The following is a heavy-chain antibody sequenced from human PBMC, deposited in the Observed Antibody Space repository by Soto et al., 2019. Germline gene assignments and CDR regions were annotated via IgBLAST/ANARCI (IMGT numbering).Heavy chain of an antibody. D-gene: IGHD5-18*01. Sequence: GGSLRLSCAASGSTFSSYGMHWVRQAPGKGLEWVAVIWYDGSNKYYADSVKGRFTISRDNSKNTLYLQMNSLRAEDTAVYYCARDLRGYSYGSGYYYGMDVWGQGTTVTSP. J-gene: IGHJ6*02. CDR1: GSTFSSYG. V-gene: IGHV3-33*01. CDR3: ARDLRGYSYGSGYYYGMDV. CDR2: IWYDGSNK.